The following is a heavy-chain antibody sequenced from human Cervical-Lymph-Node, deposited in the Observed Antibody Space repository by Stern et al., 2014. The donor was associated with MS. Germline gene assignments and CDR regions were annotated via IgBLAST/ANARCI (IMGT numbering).Heavy chain of an antibody. J-gene: IGHJ4*02. D-gene: IGHD1-14*01. CDR2: IYPGDSET. V-gene: IGHV5-51*01. CDR3: ARQTTAWASDV. Sequence: EMQLVESGAELIRPGESLKISCKGSGFKFSIYWIAWVRQMPGKGLEWMGIIYPGDSETRDSPSFQGQVTMSADKSTSTAYLQWSSLNASDTAMYFCARQTTAWASDVWGQGTLVTVSS. CDR1: GFKFSIYW.